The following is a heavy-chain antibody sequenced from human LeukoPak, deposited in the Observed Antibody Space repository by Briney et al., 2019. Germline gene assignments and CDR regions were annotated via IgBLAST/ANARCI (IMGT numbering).Heavy chain of an antibody. V-gene: IGHV1-8*01. CDR2: MNPNSRNT. Sequence: ASVKVSCKASGYTFTSYDINWVRQATGQGLEWMGWMNPNSRNTGYAQKFQGRVTMTRNTSISTAYMELSSLRSEDTAVYYCARGRGYYYGSGSLNWFDPWGQGTLVTVSS. CDR3: ARGRGYYYGSGSLNWFDP. D-gene: IGHD3-10*01. J-gene: IGHJ5*02. CDR1: GYTFTSYD.